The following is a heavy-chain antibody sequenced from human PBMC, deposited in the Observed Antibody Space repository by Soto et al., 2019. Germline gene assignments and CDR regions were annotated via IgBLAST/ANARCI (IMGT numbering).Heavy chain of an antibody. J-gene: IGHJ6*02. CDR2: LYNSGST. Sequence: SDTLSLTCTVAGGSIRSYYWSWIGQAPGKGLEWIGYLYNSGSTVYSPSLKSRVTISVDTSKNQFSLKLNSVTAADTAAYYCARDLWGYCGTDCYPLDVWGQGTTVTVS. D-gene: IGHD2-21*02. CDR3: ARDLWGYCGTDCYPLDV. V-gene: IGHV4-59*01. CDR1: GGSIRSYY.